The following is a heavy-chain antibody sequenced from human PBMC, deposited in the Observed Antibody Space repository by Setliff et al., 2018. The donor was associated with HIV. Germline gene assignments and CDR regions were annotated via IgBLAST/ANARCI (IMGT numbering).Heavy chain of an antibody. V-gene: IGHV4-34*01. D-gene: IGHD5-12*01. CDR2: IIHSGSI. CDR1: GGSFNDYY. CDR3: ARGYASGYDAYGY. J-gene: IGHJ4*02. Sequence: SETLSLTCAVYGGSFNDYYWSWIRQPPGKGLEWIGEIIHSGSINYNPSLKSRVTISVDTYNNRFSLNMNSVNAADTAVYYCARGYASGYDAYGYWGQGTLVTVSS.